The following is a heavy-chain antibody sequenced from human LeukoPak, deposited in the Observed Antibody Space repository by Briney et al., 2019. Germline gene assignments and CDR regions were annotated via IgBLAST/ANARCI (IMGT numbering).Heavy chain of an antibody. J-gene: IGHJ6*03. CDR2: IYTSGST. Sequence: SETLSLTCTVSGGSISSYYWSWIRQPAGKGLEWIARIYTSGSTNYNPSLKSRVTISVDKSKNQFSLKLSSVTAADTAVYYCARDSRYDFWSGYYTLYYYYMDVWGKGTTVTVSS. CDR3: ARDSRYDFWSGYYTLYYYYMDV. V-gene: IGHV4-4*07. D-gene: IGHD3-3*01. CDR1: GGSISSYY.